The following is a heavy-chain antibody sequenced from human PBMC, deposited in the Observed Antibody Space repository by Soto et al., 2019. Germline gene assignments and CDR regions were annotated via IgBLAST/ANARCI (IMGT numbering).Heavy chain of an antibody. CDR2: IHLGGTT. V-gene: IGHV4-38-2*01. CDR1: GYSITSSSF. D-gene: IGHD3-10*01. CDR3: ARPRPNFGAVDS. J-gene: IGHJ4*02. Sequence: PSETLSLTCAVSGYSITSSSFWGCIRQPPGKGLEWIGSIHLGGTTYYDSSLKSRVTISVDTFRNEFSLKLSSVTAADTAVYYCARPRPNFGAVDSWGQGALVTVSS.